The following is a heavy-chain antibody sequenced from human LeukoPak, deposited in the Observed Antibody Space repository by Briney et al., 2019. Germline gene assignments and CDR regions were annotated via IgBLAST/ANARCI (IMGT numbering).Heavy chain of an antibody. CDR2: ISYDGSNK. CDR1: GFTFSSYG. Sequence: PGGSLRLSCAASGFTFSSYGMHWVRQAPGKGLEWVAVISYDGSNKYYADSVKGRFTNSRDNSKNTLYLQMNSLRAEDTAVYYCAKDKSYGGNSEFDYWGQGTLVTVSS. D-gene: IGHD4-23*01. V-gene: IGHV3-30*18. CDR3: AKDKSYGGNSEFDY. J-gene: IGHJ4*02.